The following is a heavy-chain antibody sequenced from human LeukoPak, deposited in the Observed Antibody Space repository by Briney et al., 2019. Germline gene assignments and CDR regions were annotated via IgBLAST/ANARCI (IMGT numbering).Heavy chain of an antibody. J-gene: IGHJ4*02. V-gene: IGHV3-15*01. CDR1: GFPFSNAW. CDR3: TTDRQALIDY. CDR2: IKSKTDGGTT. Sequence: PGGSLRLSCAAAGFPFSNAWMGWVRQAPGKGLKWFGRIKSKTDGGTTDYAAPVKGRFTISRDDSKNTLYLQMNSLKTEDTAVYYCTTDRQALIDYWGQGTLVTVSS.